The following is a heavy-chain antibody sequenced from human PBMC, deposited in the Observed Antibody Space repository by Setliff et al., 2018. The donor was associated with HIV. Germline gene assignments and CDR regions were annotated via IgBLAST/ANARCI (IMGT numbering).Heavy chain of an antibody. CDR2: IRSRPFGGAT. Sequence: GESLKISCLGPGFTFGEYGMSWFRQVPGKGLEWVGFIRSRPFGGATEYAASVKGRFTISRDDSKSIAYLQMNSLKSADAAVYYCTRGMRPMVKRVPFDYWGQGTLVTVSS. CDR3: TRGMRPMVKRVPFDY. D-gene: IGHD2-15*01. J-gene: IGHJ4*02. CDR1: GFTFGEYG. V-gene: IGHV3-49*03.